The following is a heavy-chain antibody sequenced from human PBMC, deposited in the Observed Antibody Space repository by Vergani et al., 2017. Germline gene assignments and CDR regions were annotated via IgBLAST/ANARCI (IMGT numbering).Heavy chain of an antibody. V-gene: IGHV1-69*01. D-gene: IGHD3-3*01. J-gene: IGHJ6*02. CDR3: ASRDITIFGVVIIRGYYYYGMDV. CDR1: GGTFSSYA. CDR2: IIPIFGTA. Sequence: QVQLVQSGAEVKKPGSSVKVSCKASGGTFSSYAISWVRQAPGQGLEWMGGIIPIFGTANYAKKFQGRVTITADESTRTAYMELSSLRSEDTAVYYCASRDITIFGVVIIRGYYYYGMDVWGQGTTVTVSS.